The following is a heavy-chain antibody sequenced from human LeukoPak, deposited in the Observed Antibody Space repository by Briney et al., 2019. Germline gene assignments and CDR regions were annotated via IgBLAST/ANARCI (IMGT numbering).Heavy chain of an antibody. CDR2: IYYSGST. D-gene: IGHD5-18*01. CDR1: GASISSDTYF. Sequence: SETLSLTCTVSGASISSDTYFWSWIRQPPGKGLEWIGYIYYSGSTNYNPSLKSRVTISVDTSKNQFSLKLSSVTAADTAVYYCARSSKERGYSYGYVYYYYMDVWGKGTTVTGSS. CDR3: ARSSKERGYSYGYVYYYYMDV. J-gene: IGHJ6*03. V-gene: IGHV4-61*01.